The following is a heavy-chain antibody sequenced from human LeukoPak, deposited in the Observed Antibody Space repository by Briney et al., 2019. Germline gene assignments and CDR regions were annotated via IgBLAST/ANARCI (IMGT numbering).Heavy chain of an antibody. V-gene: IGHV3-48*03. D-gene: IGHD3-16*01. J-gene: IGHJ4*02. CDR3: ARDEPVWGY. Sequence: GGPLRLSCAASGFTFSSYEMNWVRQAPGKGLEWISYISSSGSTIYYADSVKGRFTISRDNAKNSLYLQMNSLRAEDTAVYYCARDEPVWGYWGQGTLVTVSS. CDR1: GFTFSSYE. CDR2: ISSSGSTI.